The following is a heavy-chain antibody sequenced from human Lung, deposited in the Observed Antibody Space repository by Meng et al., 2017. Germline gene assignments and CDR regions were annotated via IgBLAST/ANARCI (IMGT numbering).Heavy chain of an antibody. CDR3: ARGPTTMAHDFDY. J-gene: IGHJ4*02. CDR2: INQSGRT. D-gene: IGHD4-11*01. V-gene: IGHV4-34*01. Sequence: EHLRSWGAGPLTPSMTLSPPVVSSVGSFRHYDCSWIRQPPGKWLEWIGEINQSGRTNYNPSLESRATISVDTSQNNLSLKLSSVTAADSAVYYCARGPTTMAHDFDYWGQGTLVTVSS. CDR1: VGSFRHYD.